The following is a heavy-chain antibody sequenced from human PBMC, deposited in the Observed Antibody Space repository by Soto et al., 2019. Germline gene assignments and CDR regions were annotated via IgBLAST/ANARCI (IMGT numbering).Heavy chain of an antibody. CDR2: MYHSGTF. J-gene: IGHJ5*02. CDR3: ARAQFYSGSGNYNNLMFDA. CDR1: GGSIGGVGYA. D-gene: IGHD3-10*01. V-gene: IGHV4-30-2*01. Sequence: TLSLTCAVSGGSIGGVGYAGGWIRQPPGGGLEWLGYMYHSGTFLKSPSLKTRLTMSLDMSKNQFSLTLNSMTAADTAVYYCARAQFYSGSGNYNNLMFDAWGQGIQVTVSS.